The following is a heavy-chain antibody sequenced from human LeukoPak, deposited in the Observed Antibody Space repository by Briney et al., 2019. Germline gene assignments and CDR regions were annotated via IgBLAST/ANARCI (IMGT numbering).Heavy chain of an antibody. CDR2: INPSGGST. D-gene: IGHD1-26*01. J-gene: IGHJ4*02. CDR3: ARDSGSYYLDY. V-gene: IGHV1-46*01. CDR1: GYTFTSYY. Sequence: ASVKVSCKASGYTFTSYYMHWVRQAPGQGLEWMGIINPSGGSTSYAQKFQGRVTMTRDTSTSTVYMELSSLRSEDTAVYCCARDSGSYYLDYWGQGTLVTVSS.